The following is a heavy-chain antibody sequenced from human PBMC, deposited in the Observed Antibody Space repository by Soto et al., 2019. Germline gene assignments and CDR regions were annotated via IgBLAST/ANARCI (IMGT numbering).Heavy chain of an antibody. V-gene: IGHV3-33*01. CDR1: GFTFSSYG. Sequence: GGSLRLSCAASGFTFSSYGMHWVRQAPGKGLEWVAVIWYDGSNKYYADSVKGRFTISRDNSKNTLYLQMNSPRAEDTAVYYCARDYFGSTGLDYWGQGTLVTVSS. D-gene: IGHD2-8*02. CDR2: IWYDGSNK. J-gene: IGHJ4*02. CDR3: ARDYFGSTGLDY.